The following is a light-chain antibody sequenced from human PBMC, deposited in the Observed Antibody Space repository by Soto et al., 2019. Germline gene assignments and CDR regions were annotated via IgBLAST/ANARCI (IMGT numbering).Light chain of an antibody. Sequence: QAVVTQSPSASASLGASVKLTCTLSSGHSSYAIAWHQQQPEKGPRYLMRVDSDGTHTKGDGIPDRFSGSSSGAERYLTISSLQSEDEADYYCQTWGTGLLFGGGTKLT. CDR1: SGHSSYA. J-gene: IGLJ2*01. V-gene: IGLV4-69*01. CDR3: QTWGTGLL. CDR2: VDSDGTH.